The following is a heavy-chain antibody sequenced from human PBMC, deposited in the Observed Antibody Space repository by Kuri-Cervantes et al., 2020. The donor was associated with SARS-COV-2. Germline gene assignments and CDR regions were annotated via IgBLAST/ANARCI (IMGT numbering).Heavy chain of an antibody. CDR3: ARHVVNYYDSSGYPWFDP. CDR2: INHSGST. J-gene: IGHJ5*02. Sequence: ESLKISCAVYGGSFSGYYWSWIRQPPGKGLEWIGEINHSGSTNYNPSLKSRVTISVDTSKNQFSLKLSSVTAADTAVYYCARHVVNYYDSSGYPWFDPWGQGTLVTVSS. V-gene: IGHV4-34*01. CDR1: GGSFSGYY. D-gene: IGHD3-22*01.